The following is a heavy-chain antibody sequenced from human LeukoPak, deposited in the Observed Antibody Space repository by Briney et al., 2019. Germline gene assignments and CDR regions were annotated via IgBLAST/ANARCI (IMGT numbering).Heavy chain of an antibody. V-gene: IGHV1-2*02. CDR2: INLNSGDT. J-gene: IGHJ4*02. CDR1: GYAFSVHY. Sequence: SVNLSLKPSGYAFSVHYKNWVRHPPAQGLEWKGWINLNSGDTNNSQKFQGRLTITRDTTISTDYMELHRLTCNATAAYYCSGGDQWELDIDFWGQGTLISVS. D-gene: IGHD1-26*01. CDR3: SGGDQWELDIDF.